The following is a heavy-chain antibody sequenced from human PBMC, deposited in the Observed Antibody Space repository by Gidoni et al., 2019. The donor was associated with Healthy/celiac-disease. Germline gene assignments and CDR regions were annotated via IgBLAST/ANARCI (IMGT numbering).Heavy chain of an antibody. CDR3: AHSSHCSSTSCYAVVPSHNWFDP. V-gene: IGHV2-5*02. J-gene: IGHJ5*02. CDR1: GFSLSTSGVV. D-gene: IGHD2-2*01. Sequence: QIPLKESGPTLVKPTQTLTLTCTFSGFSLSTSGVVVVWLRQPPGKALEWLALIYWDDDKRYSPSLKSRLTITKDTSKNQVVLTMTNMDPVDTATYYCAHSSHCSSTSCYAVVPSHNWFDPWGQGTLVTVSS. CDR2: IYWDDDK.